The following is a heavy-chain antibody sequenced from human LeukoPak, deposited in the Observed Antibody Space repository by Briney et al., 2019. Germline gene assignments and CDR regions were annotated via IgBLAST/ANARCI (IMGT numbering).Heavy chain of an antibody. V-gene: IGHV5-51*01. CDR2: IYPGDSDT. CDR3: ARQHGSGSYYSRAIDY. D-gene: IGHD3-10*01. CDR1: GYTFTTYW. Sequence: GASVKVSCKASGYTFTTYWIGWVRQMPGKGLEWMGIIYPGDSDTRYSPSFQGQVTISADKSINTAYLQWSSLKASDTAMYYCARQHGSGSYYSRAIDYWGQGTLVTVSS. J-gene: IGHJ4*02.